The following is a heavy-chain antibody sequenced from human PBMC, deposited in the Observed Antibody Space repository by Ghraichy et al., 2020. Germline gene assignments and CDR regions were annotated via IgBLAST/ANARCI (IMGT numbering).Heavy chain of an antibody. J-gene: IGHJ5*02. V-gene: IGHV3-30*18. CDR1: GFTFSSYG. CDR2: ISYDGSNK. CDR3: AKGGPFPNIVVVPAAMTFDP. Sequence: GGSLRLSCAASGFTFSSYGMHWVRQAPGKGLEWVAVISYDGSNKYYADSVKGRFTISKDNSKNTLYLQMNSLRAEDTAVYYCAKGGPFPNIVVVPAAMTFDPWGQGTLVTVSS. D-gene: IGHD2-2*01.